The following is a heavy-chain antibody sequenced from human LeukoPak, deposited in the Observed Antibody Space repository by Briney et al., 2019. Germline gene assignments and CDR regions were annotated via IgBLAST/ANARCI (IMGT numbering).Heavy chain of an antibody. J-gene: IGHJ4*02. CDR1: GYTFTGYY. V-gene: IGHV1-2*06. Sequence: ASVKVSFKASGYTFTGYYMHWVRQAPGQGLEWMGRINPNSGGTNYAQKFQGRVTMTRDTSISTAYMELSRLRSDDTAVYYCARDNFDFWSGYYTPFDYWGQGTLVTVSS. CDR2: INPNSGGT. CDR3: ARDNFDFWSGYYTPFDY. D-gene: IGHD3-3*01.